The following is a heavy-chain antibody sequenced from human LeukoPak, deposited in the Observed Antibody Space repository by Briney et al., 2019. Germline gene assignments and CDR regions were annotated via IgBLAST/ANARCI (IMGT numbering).Heavy chain of an antibody. J-gene: IGHJ4*02. CDR1: GDSINTKNYY. CDR3: ARHSYGTFDY. Sequence: SETLSLTCTVSGDSINTKNYYWRWIRQPPGKGLEWIGSIYYSGNTYYNPSLKSRVTLSIDTSKNQSSLRLSSVTAADTAVYHCARHSYGTFDYWGQGTLVTVSS. D-gene: IGHD5-18*01. CDR2: IYYSGNT. V-gene: IGHV4-39*01.